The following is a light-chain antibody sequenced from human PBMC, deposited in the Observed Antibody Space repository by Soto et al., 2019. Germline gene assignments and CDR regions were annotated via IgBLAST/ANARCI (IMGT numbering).Light chain of an antibody. CDR1: QSVPKNY. Sequence: EILLTQSPGTLSLSPGERATLSCRASQSVPKNYLAWYQQKPGQAPRLLIYGPSSRATGIPDGLSGSGSGTDFPLTISRLGPEDFAVYYCHQYATSPQTFGQGTKVGIK. V-gene: IGKV3-20*01. CDR2: GPS. J-gene: IGKJ1*01. CDR3: HQYATSPQT.